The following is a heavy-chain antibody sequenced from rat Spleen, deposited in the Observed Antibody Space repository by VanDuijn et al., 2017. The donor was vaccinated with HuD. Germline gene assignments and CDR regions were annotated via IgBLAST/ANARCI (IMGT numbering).Heavy chain of an antibody. CDR3: ARSLMDA. J-gene: IGHJ4*01. V-gene: IGHV1-43*01. Sequence: QIQLQQSGAELEKPGSSVKISCKASGYTFTSYYIGWIKQTTGQGLEYIGYINTGSGGTNYNEKFKGKATLTVDKSSSTAFMQLSSITPDDYAVYYCARSLMDAWGQGASVTVSS. CDR1: GYTFTSYY. CDR2: INTGSGGT.